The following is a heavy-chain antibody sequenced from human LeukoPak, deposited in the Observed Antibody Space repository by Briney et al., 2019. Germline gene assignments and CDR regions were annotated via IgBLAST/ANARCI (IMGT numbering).Heavy chain of an antibody. V-gene: IGHV3-23*01. CDR2: ISGSGGST. J-gene: IGHJ4*02. CDR1: GFTVSSNY. CDR3: ANLRRGYSYGFINY. Sequence: GGSLRLSCASSGFTVSSNYMSWVRQAPGKGLEWVSAISGSGGSTYYADSVKGRFTISRDNSKNTLYLQMNSLRAEDTAVYYCANLRRGYSYGFINYWGQGTLVTVSS. D-gene: IGHD5-18*01.